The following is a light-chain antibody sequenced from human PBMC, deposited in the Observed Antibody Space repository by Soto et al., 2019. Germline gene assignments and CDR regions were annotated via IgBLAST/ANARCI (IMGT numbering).Light chain of an antibody. Sequence: EIVLTQSPGTLSLSPGERATLSCRASQSVSNNYLAWYQQKPGQAPRLLIYGASNRATGIPDRFSGSGSGTDFTLIISRLEPEDFAVYYCQQYGSSPPITFGQGTRLEIK. CDR3: QQYGSSPPIT. J-gene: IGKJ5*01. V-gene: IGKV3-20*01. CDR1: QSVSNNY. CDR2: GAS.